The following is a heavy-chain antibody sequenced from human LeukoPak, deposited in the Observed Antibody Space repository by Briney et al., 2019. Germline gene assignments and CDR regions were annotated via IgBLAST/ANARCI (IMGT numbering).Heavy chain of an antibody. Sequence: GGSLRLSCAASGCTYSDYAMEGVRQTPGKGLECVSSITPSTDNIIYTPSVEGRFTISRDNDKHSLYLQMNNLRTDDTAVYYCARLAGPRPGTYYFDFWGQGVQVTVSS. CDR1: GCTYSDYA. J-gene: IGHJ4*02. D-gene: IGHD6-19*01. CDR3: ARLAGPRPGTYYFDF. CDR2: ITPSTDNI. V-gene: IGHV3-21*01.